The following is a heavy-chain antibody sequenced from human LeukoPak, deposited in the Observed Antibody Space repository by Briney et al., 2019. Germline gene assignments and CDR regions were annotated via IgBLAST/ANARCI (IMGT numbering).Heavy chain of an antibody. Sequence: GESLRLSCAASGFTFSSYNMNWVRQAPGNGLEWVSSISSSSYYADSVKGRFTISRDNAKNSLYLQMNSLRAEDTAVYFCVRIPNGASFPNWFDPWGQGTLVTVSS. CDR3: VRIPNGASFPNWFDP. CDR2: ISSSS. J-gene: IGHJ5*02. V-gene: IGHV3-21*01. CDR1: GFTFSSYN. D-gene: IGHD2-8*01.